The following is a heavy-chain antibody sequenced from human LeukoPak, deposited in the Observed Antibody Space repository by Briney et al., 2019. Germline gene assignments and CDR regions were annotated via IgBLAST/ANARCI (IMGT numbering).Heavy chain of an antibody. CDR3: ALGSGAYNSAGYFDY. CDR1: GYSFTNFW. D-gene: IGHD2-15*01. CDR2: IYPNASDT. J-gene: IGHJ4*02. V-gene: IGHV5-51*01. Sequence: GESLNISCKGSGYSFTNFWIGWVRQMPGNGLEWIGIIYPNASDTRYSPSFRGQVTISADKSITTAYLQWNSLKASDTAMYYCALGSGAYNSAGYFDYWGQGALVTVSS.